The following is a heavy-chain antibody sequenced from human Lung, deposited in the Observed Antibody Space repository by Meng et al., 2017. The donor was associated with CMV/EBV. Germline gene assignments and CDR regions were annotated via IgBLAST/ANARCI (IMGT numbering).Heavy chain of an antibody. CDR2: SIPTFGTA. CDR3: ERHQPAPGSRIYYCGMDV. Sequence: SVXVSCKASGGSLSTYGISWVRQAPGQGLEWLGGSIPTFGTANYAQNFHGRVTNTTDESSTTTYMEVRSLRSENTAVYYCERHQPAPGSRIYYCGMDVWGQGTTVTVSS. D-gene: IGHD6-13*01. V-gene: IGHV1-69*05. CDR1: GGSLSTYG. J-gene: IGHJ6*02.